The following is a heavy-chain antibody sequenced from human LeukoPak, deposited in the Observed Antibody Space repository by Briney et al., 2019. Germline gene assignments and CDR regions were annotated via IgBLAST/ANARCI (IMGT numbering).Heavy chain of an antibody. CDR2: INPSGGST. V-gene: IGHV1-46*01. Sequence: GASVKVSCKASGYTFTSYYMHWVRQAPGQGLEWMGIINPSGGSTSYAQKFQGRVTMTRDMSTSTVYMELSSLRSEDTAVYYCARASKIAAAGTTSFDYWGQGTLVTVSS. D-gene: IGHD6-13*01. CDR3: ARASKIAAAGTTSFDY. CDR1: GYTFTSYY. J-gene: IGHJ4*02.